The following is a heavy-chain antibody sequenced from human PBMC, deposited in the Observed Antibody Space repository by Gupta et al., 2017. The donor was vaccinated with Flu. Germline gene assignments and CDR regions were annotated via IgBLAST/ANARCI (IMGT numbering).Heavy chain of an antibody. Sequence: DINWVRQATGQGLEWMGWMNPNNGNTGYAQKFQGRVTMTRNTSISTAYMELSSLRSEDTAVYYCARGIAAFNWGQGTLVTVSS. D-gene: IGHD6-13*01. J-gene: IGHJ4*02. V-gene: IGHV1-8*01. CDR1: D. CDR3: ARGIAAFN. CDR2: MNPNNGNT.